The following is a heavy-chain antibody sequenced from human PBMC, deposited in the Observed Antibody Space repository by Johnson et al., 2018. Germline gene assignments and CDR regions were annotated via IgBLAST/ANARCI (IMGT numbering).Heavy chain of an antibody. CDR2: IWYDGSNK. V-gene: IGHV3-33*06. Sequence: QVQLVESGGGVVQPGRPLRLSCAASGFTFSSYGMHWVRQAPGKGLEWVAVIWYDGSNKYYAESVQGRFTISRENSKNTLYLQMNSLRAEDTAVYYCAKVHYDRSGYSRQYFQHWGQGTLVTVSS. CDR1: GFTFSSYG. CDR3: AKVHYDRSGYSRQYFQH. J-gene: IGHJ1*01. D-gene: IGHD3-22*01.